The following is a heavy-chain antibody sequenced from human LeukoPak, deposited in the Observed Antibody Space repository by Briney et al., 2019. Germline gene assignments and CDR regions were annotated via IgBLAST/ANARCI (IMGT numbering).Heavy chain of an antibody. CDR1: GYTFTGYY. D-gene: IGHD2-15*01. Sequence: ASVKVSCKASGYTFTGYYMHWVRQAPGQGLEWMGWINPNSGGTNYAQKFQGRVTMTRDTSISTAYMELGRLRSDDTAVYYCARDLRYCSGGSCYTPYQFDPWGQGTLVTVSS. V-gene: IGHV1-2*02. J-gene: IGHJ5*02. CDR2: INPNSGGT. CDR3: ARDLRYCSGGSCYTPYQFDP.